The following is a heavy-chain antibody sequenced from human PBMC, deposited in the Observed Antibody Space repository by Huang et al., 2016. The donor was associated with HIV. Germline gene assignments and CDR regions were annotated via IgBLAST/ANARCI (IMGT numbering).Heavy chain of an antibody. CDR1: GDYVSSHY. Sequence: QVRLQESGPGLVKPSETLSHSCTVSGDYVSSHYWGWIRRPPGMGLEWIGTVYDSWTTKYNPLLKSRIPISVDTSKNGFSLNITSVSAADTAMYFCVRDQGRLAVGGIDNWFDPWGQGALVTVSS. J-gene: IGHJ5*02. V-gene: IGHV4-59*02. CDR3: VRDQGRLAVGGIDNWFDP. D-gene: IGHD6-19*01. CDR2: VYDSWTT.